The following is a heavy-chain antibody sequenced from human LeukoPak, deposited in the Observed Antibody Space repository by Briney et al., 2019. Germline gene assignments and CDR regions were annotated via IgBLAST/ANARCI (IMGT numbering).Heavy chain of an antibody. Sequence: PGGSLRLSCAASGFAFSSLAMGWVRQAPGKGLEWVSVISDSGSITYYADSVKGRFTISRDNSKSTLFLQMNSLRAEDTAVYYCAKDARRTSGWYFFDYWGQGTLVTVSS. CDR2: ISDSGSIT. V-gene: IGHV3-23*01. CDR1: GFAFSSLA. CDR3: AKDARRTSGWYFFDY. J-gene: IGHJ4*02. D-gene: IGHD6-19*01.